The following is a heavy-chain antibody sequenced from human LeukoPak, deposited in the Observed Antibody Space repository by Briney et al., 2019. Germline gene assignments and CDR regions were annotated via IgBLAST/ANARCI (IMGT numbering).Heavy chain of an antibody. D-gene: IGHD3-22*01. Sequence: SETLSLTCAVYGGSFSGYYWSWIRQPPGKGLEWIGEINHSGSTNYNPSLKSRVTISVDTSKNQFSLKLSSVTAADTAVYYCARERLAMIVVRGMFFDYWGQGTLVTVSS. CDR2: INHSGST. CDR1: GGSFSGYY. V-gene: IGHV4-34*01. J-gene: IGHJ4*02. CDR3: ARERLAMIVVRGMFFDY.